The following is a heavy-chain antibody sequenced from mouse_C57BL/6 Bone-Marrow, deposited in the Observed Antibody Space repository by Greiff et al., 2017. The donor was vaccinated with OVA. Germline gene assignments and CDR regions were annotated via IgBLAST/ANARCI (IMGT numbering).Heavy chain of an antibody. V-gene: IGHV1-15*01. CDR2: IDPETGGT. CDR1: GYTFTDYE. Sequence: QVQLKESGAELVRPGASVTLSCKASGYTFTDYEMHWVKQTPVHGLEWIGAIDPETGGTAYNQKFKGKAILTADKSSSTAYMELRSLTSEDSAVYYCTRRIYYGSSYDYWGQGTTLTVSS. J-gene: IGHJ2*01. D-gene: IGHD1-1*01. CDR3: TRRIYYGSSYDY.